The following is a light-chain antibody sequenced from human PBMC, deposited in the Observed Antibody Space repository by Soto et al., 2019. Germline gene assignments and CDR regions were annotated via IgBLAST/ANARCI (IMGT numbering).Light chain of an antibody. V-gene: IGLV2-14*01. J-gene: IGLJ2*01. CDR3: SSYTSSTTRV. CDR1: SSDVGGTNY. CDR2: EVS. Sequence: QSALTQPASVSGSPGQSITISCTGTSSDVGGTNYVSWYQQNPGKAPKLMIYEVSNRPSGVSNRFSGSKSGNTASLTISGLQADDEADYYCSSYTSSTTRVFGGGTKLTVL.